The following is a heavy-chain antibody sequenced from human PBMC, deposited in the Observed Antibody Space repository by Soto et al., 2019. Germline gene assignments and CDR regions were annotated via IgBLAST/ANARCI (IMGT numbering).Heavy chain of an antibody. D-gene: IGHD2-21*01. Sequence: GGSLRLSCAASGVTFSTYIMHWVRQAPGKGLEWVAIIFPNGRDKDYADSVKGRFTISRDNAKNSLSLQMNSLRAEDTAVYYCARGHSIFYGMDVWGQGTTV. CDR2: IFPNGRDK. CDR1: GVTFSTYI. J-gene: IGHJ6*02. V-gene: IGHV3-30*04. CDR3: ARGHSIFYGMDV.